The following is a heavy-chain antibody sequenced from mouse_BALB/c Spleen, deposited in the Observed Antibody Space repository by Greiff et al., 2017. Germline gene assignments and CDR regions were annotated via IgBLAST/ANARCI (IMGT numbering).Heavy chain of an antibody. CDR2: ILPGSGST. CDR3: ARGGYDYDDGYYYAMDY. D-gene: IGHD2-4*01. CDR1: GYTFSSYW. J-gene: IGHJ4*01. V-gene: IGHV1-9*01. Sequence: VQLQQSGAELMKPGASVKISCKATGYTFSSYWIEWVKQRPGHGLEWIGEILPGSGSTNYNEKFKGKATFTADTSSNTAYMQLSSLTSEDSAVYYCARGGYDYDDGYYYAMDYWGQGTSVTVSS.